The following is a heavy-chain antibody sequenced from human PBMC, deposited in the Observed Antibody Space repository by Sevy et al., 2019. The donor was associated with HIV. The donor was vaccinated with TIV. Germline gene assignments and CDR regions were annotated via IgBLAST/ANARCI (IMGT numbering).Heavy chain of an antibody. CDR1: GYTFTSYG. D-gene: IGHD6-13*01. CDR3: ATSPGIANWFDP. V-gene: IGHV1-18*01. J-gene: IGHJ5*02. CDR2: ISAYNGNT. Sequence: ASVKVYCKASGYTFTSYGISWVRQAPGQGLEWMGWISAYNGNTNYAQKLQGRVTMTTDTSTSTAYMELRSLRSDDTAVYYCATSPGIANWFDPWGQGTLVTVSS.